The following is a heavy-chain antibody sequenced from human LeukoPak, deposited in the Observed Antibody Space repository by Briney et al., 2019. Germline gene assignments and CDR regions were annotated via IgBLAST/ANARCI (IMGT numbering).Heavy chain of an antibody. J-gene: IGHJ6*02. V-gene: IGHV3-30*03. Sequence: GRSLRLSCAASGFTFSTYGMHWVRQAPGKGLEWVAIISRDGSDKYYADSVKGRFTISREKSKNTLYLQMNSLRAEDTAVYYCATATGGDAGGDYYYYYGMDVWGQGTTVTVSS. CDR3: ATATGGDAGGDYYYYYGMDV. CDR2: ISRDGSDK. D-gene: IGHD2-21*02. CDR1: GFTFSTYG.